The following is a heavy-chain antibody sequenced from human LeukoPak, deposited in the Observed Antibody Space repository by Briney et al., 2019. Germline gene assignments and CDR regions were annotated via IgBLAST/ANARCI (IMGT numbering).Heavy chain of an antibody. CDR3: AGRPDTAIVPIFDY. Sequence: ASVKVSCKASGYTFTGYYMHWVRQAPGQGLEWMGWINPNSGGTNYAQKFQGRVTMTGDTSISTAYMELSRLSSDDTAVYYCAGRPDTAIVPIFDYWGQGTLVTVSS. D-gene: IGHD5-18*01. J-gene: IGHJ4*02. CDR1: GYTFTGYY. V-gene: IGHV1-2*02. CDR2: INPNSGGT.